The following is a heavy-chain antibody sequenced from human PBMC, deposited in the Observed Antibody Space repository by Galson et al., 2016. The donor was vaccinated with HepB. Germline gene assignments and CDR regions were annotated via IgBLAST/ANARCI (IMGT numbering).Heavy chain of an antibody. D-gene: IGHD1-26*01. CDR1: GYSFSSYW. CDR3: VRPGIGSTPDY. Sequence: QSGAEVKKPGESLKISCKGSGYSFSSYWIGWVRQMPGKGLEWMGLVYPDDSGTRYSPSFQGQVTISADKSISTAYLQWSSLKASDTATYYCVRPGIGSTPDYWGHGTPVTVSS. V-gene: IGHV5-51*01. J-gene: IGHJ4*01. CDR2: VYPDDSGT.